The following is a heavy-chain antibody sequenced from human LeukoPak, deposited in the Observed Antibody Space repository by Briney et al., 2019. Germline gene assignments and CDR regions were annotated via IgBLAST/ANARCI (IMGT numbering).Heavy chain of an antibody. J-gene: IGHJ4*02. Sequence: PGGSLRLSCAASGFTFNNYGMHWVRQAPGKGLEWVAVISYDGSNKYYADSVKGRFTISRDNSKNTLYLQMNSLRAEDTAVYYCAKDGVVDWNYVGYFDYWGQGTLVTVSS. CDR3: AKDGVVDWNYVGYFDY. CDR1: GFTFNNYG. CDR2: ISYDGSNK. D-gene: IGHD1-7*01. V-gene: IGHV3-30*18.